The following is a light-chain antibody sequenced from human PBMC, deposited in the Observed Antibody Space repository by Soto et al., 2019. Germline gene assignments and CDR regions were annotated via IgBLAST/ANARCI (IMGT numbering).Light chain of an antibody. CDR3: QQYGSSPPYT. V-gene: IGKV3-20*01. CDR2: GAS. J-gene: IGKJ2*01. Sequence: EIVLTQSPGTLSLSPGERATLSCRASQSVSRSYLAWYQQKPGQAPRLLIYGASSRATGVPDRFSASGSGTDFTLTISRLEPEDVAMYYCQQYGSSPPYTFGQWTKLEIK. CDR1: QSVSRSY.